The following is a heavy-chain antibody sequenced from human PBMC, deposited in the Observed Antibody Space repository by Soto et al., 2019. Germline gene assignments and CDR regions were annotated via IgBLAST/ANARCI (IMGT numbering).Heavy chain of an antibody. V-gene: IGHV1-18*01. Sequence: ASVKVSCKASGYTFTSYGISWVRQAPGQGLEWMGWISAYNGNTNYAQKLQGRVTMTTDTSTSTAYMELRSLRSDDTAVYYCARDVGAYYYDSSSYYPDAFDIWGQGTMVTVSS. J-gene: IGHJ3*02. CDR3: ARDVGAYYYDSSSYYPDAFDI. CDR1: GYTFTSYG. CDR2: ISAYNGNT. D-gene: IGHD3-22*01.